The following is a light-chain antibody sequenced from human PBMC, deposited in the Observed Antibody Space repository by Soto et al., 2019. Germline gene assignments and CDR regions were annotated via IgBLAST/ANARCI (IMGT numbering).Light chain of an antibody. CDR2: EVS. V-gene: IGLV2-14*01. J-gene: IGLJ1*01. CDR3: SSYTSSSTIYV. CDR1: SSDIGGYNY. Sequence: QSALTQPASLSGSPGQSITISCTGTSSDIGGYNYVSWYQQHPGKAPKLMIYEVSNRPSGISNRFSGSKSGNTASLTISGLQAEDEADYYCSSYTSSSTIYVFGTGTKV.